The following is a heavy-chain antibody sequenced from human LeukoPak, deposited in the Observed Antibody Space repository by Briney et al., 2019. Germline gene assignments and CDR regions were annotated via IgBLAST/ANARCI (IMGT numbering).Heavy chain of an antibody. CDR2: TSGSGVIT. D-gene: IGHD5-12*01. CDR1: GLTFSSHG. V-gene: IGHV3-23*01. J-gene: IGHJ4*02. Sequence: GGTLRLSCAASGLTFSSHGMNWVRQAPGKGLEWVSGTSGSGVITYYADSVKGRFTISRDNSKNTLDLQMNSLRAEDTAVYYCAKDDAWVRYQDWGQGTLVTVSS. CDR3: AKDDAWVRYQD.